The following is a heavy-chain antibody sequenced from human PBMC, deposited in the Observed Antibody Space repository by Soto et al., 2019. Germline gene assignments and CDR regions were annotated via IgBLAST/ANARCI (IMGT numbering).Heavy chain of an antibody. D-gene: IGHD6-19*01. CDR3: ARLGIAVTPD. CDR2: GYYSGST. V-gene: IGHV4-39*01. Sequence: QLQLQESGPGLVKPSETLSLTCTVSGGSTSSSSYYWAWIRQPPGKGLEWIGSGYYSGSTYYNPSLQSRVTISVDTSKNQFSLKLTSVTATDTAVYYCARLGIAVTPDWGQGTLVTVSS. CDR1: GGSTSSSSYY. J-gene: IGHJ4*02.